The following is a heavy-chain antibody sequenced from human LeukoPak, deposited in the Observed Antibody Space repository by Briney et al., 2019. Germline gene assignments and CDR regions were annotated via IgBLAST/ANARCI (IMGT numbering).Heavy chain of an antibody. J-gene: IGHJ4*02. CDR2: ISSSSSYI. CDR3: ARTGLSGYFDY. Sequence: PGGSLRLSCAASGFTFRDDNMNWVRQAPGKGLEWVSSISSSSSYIYYADSVKGRFTISRDNAKNSLYLQMNSLRAEDTAVYYCARTGLSGYFDYWGQGTLVTVSS. D-gene: IGHD3-3*01. V-gene: IGHV3-21*01. CDR1: GFTFRDDN.